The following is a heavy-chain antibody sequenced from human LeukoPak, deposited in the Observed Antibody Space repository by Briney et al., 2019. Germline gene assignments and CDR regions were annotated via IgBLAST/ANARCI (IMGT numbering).Heavy chain of an antibody. CDR2: TYYRSKWYN. J-gene: IGHJ2*01. CDR3: ARAGSYGYYWYFDL. D-gene: IGHD5-18*01. Sequence: SQTPSLTCAISGDSVTSNSATWNWIRQSPSRGLEWLGRTYYRSKWYNDYAVSVKSRITINPDTSKNQFSLQLNSVTPEDTAVYYCARAGSYGYYWYFDLWGRGTLVTVSS. V-gene: IGHV6-1*01. CDR1: GDSVTSNSAT.